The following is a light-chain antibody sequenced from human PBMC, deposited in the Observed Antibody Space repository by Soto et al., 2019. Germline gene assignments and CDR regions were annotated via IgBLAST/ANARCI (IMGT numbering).Light chain of an antibody. Sequence: QSVLTQPPSASGTPGQRVTISCSGSSSNIGSNTVNWYQQLPGTAPKLLIYSSNQRPSGVPDRFSGSKSGTSASLAISGLQSEDEADYYCEAWDDSLNGVFGTGTKVTVL. CDR3: EAWDDSLNGV. V-gene: IGLV1-44*01. J-gene: IGLJ1*01. CDR2: SSN. CDR1: SSNIGSNT.